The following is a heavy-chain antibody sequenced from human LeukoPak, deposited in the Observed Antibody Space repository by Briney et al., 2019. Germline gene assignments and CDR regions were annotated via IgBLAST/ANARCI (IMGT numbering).Heavy chain of an antibody. CDR3: ARTVLLLFGDEDWFDP. CDR1: GYTFTSYD. V-gene: IGHV1-8*01. CDR2: MNPNSGNT. D-gene: IGHD3-10*01. J-gene: IGHJ5*02. Sequence: GASVKVSCKASGYTFTSYDINWVRQATGQGLEWMGWMNPNSGNTGYAQKFQGRVTMTRNTSISTAYMELSSLRSEDTAVYYCARTVLLLFGDEDWFDPWGQGTLVTVSS.